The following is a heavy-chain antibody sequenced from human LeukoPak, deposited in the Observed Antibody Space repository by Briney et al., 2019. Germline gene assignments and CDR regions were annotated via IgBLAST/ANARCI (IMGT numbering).Heavy chain of an antibody. CDR3: ARGSGSLGPPLHY. Sequence: GSLRLSCAASGFTFDDYAMHWVRQAPGKGLEWIGRIYTSGSTNYNPSLKSRVTMSVDTSKNQFSLKLSSVTAADTAVYYCARGSGSLGPPLHYWGQGTLVTVPS. V-gene: IGHV4-4*07. CDR2: IYTSGST. D-gene: IGHD3-3*01. CDR1: GFTFDDYA. J-gene: IGHJ4*02.